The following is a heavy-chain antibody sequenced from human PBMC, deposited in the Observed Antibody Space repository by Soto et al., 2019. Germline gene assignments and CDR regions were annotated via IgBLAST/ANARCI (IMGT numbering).Heavy chain of an antibody. D-gene: IGHD2-15*01. CDR2: IYSVGST. V-gene: IGHV3-53*04. J-gene: IGHJ6*03. CDR3: ARGGYCSGGSCYPSGYYYYYMAG. Sequence: EVQLVESGGGLVQPGGSLRLSCAASGFTVSSNYMSWVRQAPGQGLEWVSVIYSVGSTYYADSVKGRCTISRHTSKNTMYIQMNILRAEDTAVYYCARGGYCSGGSCYPSGYYYYYMAGWGKGTTVTDSS. CDR1: GFTVSSNY.